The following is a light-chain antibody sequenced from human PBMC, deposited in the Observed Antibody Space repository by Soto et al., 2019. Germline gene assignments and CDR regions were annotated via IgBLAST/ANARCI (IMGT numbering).Light chain of an antibody. V-gene: IGKV3-20*01. CDR1: QSVSSSY. CDR3: QHYGSSLWT. CDR2: GAS. J-gene: IGKJ1*01. Sequence: EIVLTQSPGTLSLSPGERATLSCRASQSVSSSYLAWYQQKPGQAPRLLIYGASNRATGIPDRFSGSGPGTDFTLTISRLEPEDFAVFYCQHYGSSLWTFGQGTKVDIK.